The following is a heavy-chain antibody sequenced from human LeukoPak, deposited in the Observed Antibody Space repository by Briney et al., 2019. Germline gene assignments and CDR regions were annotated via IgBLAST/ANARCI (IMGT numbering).Heavy chain of an antibody. CDR3: ARERGLSSSWFDY. Sequence: SETLSLTCAVYGGSFSGYYWSWIRQPPGKGLEWVGEINHSGSTNYNPSLKSRVTISVDKSKNQFSLKLSSVTAADTAVYYCARERGLSSSWFDYWGQGTLVTVSS. D-gene: IGHD6-13*01. J-gene: IGHJ4*02. CDR2: INHSGST. V-gene: IGHV4-34*01. CDR1: GGSFSGYY.